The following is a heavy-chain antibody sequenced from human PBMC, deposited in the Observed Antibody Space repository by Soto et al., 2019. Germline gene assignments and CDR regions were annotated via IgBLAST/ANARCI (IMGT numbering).Heavy chain of an antibody. J-gene: IGHJ4*02. CDR2: IYHSGST. CDR3: AFKGTAHPYY. CDR1: GGSISSGGYS. D-gene: IGHD2-21*02. Sequence: SETLSLTCAVSGGSISSGGYSWSWIRQPPGKGLEWIGYIYHSGSTYYNPSLKSRVTISVDRSKNQFSLKLSSVTAADTAVYYCAFKGTAHPYYWGQGTLVTVSS. V-gene: IGHV4-30-2*01.